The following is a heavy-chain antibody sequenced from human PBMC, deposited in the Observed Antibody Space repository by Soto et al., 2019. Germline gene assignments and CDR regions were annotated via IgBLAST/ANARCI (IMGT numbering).Heavy chain of an antibody. J-gene: IGHJ4*02. CDR2: VSGYNDKT. CDR3: ARDFYPLSYFFDY. Sequence: RASVKVSCKASGYTFTNHGISWVRQAPGQGLEWMGWVSGYNDKTKSAQKFKDRVTMTTDTSTSTAYMELRSLRSDDTPVYYCARDFYPLSYFFDYWGQGTLVTVSS. V-gene: IGHV1-18*04. CDR1: GYTFTNHG.